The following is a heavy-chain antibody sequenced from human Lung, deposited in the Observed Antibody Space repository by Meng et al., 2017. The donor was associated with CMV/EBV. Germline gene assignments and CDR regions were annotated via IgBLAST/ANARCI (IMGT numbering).Heavy chain of an antibody. D-gene: IGHD2-2*03. V-gene: IGHV3-7*01. CDR3: ARDQPGGYCSDFCYYGMDV. CDR1: GLTFSIYW. CDR2: IKEDGTEN. Sequence: LSLTCAASGLTFSIYWMSWVRQAPGKGLEWVANIKEDGTENNYADSVKGRFTISRDNAKNSLYLQMNSLRAEDTAVYYCARDQPGGYCSDFCYYGMDVWGQRTTVTVSS. J-gene: IGHJ6*02.